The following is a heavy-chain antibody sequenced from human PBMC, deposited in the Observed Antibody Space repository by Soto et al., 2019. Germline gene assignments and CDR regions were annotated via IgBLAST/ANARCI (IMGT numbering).Heavy chain of an antibody. V-gene: IGHV1-2*02. CDR3: ARDTSTMTTFRFDP. CDR2: INPNRGGT. J-gene: IGHJ5*02. Sequence: ASVKVSCKASGYTFTGSYIHWVRQAPGQGLEWMGWINPNRGGTNYAQKFQGRVTMTRDTSISTAYMELTRLTSDDTAVYYCARDTSTMTTFRFDPWGQGTLVTVSS. CDR1: GYTFTGSY. D-gene: IGHD4-17*01.